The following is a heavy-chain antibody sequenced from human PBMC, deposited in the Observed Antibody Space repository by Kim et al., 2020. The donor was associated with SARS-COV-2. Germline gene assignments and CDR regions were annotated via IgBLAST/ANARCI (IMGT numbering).Heavy chain of an antibody. CDR3: ARGPYYYDSSPRAVDY. J-gene: IGHJ4*02. D-gene: IGHD3-22*01. CDR1: GGSISSYY. Sequence: SETLSLTCTVSGGSISSYYWSWIRQPPGKGLEWIGYIYYSGSTNYNPSLKSRVTISVDTSKNQFSLKLSSVTAADTAVYYCARGPYYYDSSPRAVDYWGQGTLVTVSS. V-gene: IGHV4-59*01. CDR2: IYYSGST.